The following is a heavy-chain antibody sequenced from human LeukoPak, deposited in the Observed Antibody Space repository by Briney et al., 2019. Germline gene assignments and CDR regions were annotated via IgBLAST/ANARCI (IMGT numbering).Heavy chain of an antibody. J-gene: IGHJ2*01. CDR1: GGSISSYY. D-gene: IGHD4-17*01. Sequence: PSETLSLTCTVSGGSISSYYWSWIRQPPGQGLEWIGYIYYSGSTNYNPSLKSRVTISVDTSKNQFSLKLSSVTAADTAVYYCARPLYGDWYFDLRGRGTLVTVSS. CDR2: IYYSGST. V-gene: IGHV4-59*08. CDR3: ARPLYGDWYFDL.